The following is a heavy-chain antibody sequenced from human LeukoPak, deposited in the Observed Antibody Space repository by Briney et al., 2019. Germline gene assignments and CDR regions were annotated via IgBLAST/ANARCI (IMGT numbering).Heavy chain of an antibody. CDR3: AKGRWSSGRYYFDY. V-gene: IGHV3-53*01. CDR2: MSSSDSDT. J-gene: IGHJ4*02. Sequence: PGGSLRLSCAASGLTGSHNYVSWVRQAPGKGLEWVSGMSSSDSDTYYADSVKGRFTISKDNSKNTLYLQMNNLGAEDTAVYYCAKGRWSSGRYYFDYWGQGTLVTVSS. D-gene: IGHD1-26*01. CDR1: GLTGSHNY.